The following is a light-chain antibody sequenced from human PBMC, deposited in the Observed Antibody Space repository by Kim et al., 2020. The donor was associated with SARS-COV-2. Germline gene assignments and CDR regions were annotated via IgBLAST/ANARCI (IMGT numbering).Light chain of an antibody. J-gene: IGLJ2*01. CDR3: CSYAGSYALV. CDR1: SSDIGNYNY. Sequence: QPALTQPRSVSGSPGQSVTISCTGTSSDIGNYNYVTWYQQHPGKAPKVMIYDVTKRPSGVPDRFSGSKSGNTASLTISGLQAEDEADYHCCSYAGSYALVFGGGTKVTVL. CDR2: DVT. V-gene: IGLV2-11*01.